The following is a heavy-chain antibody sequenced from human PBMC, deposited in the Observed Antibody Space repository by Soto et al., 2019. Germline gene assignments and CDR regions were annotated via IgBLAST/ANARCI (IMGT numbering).Heavy chain of an antibody. V-gene: IGHV1-18*01. Sequence: ASVKVSCKASGYTFTSYGISWVRQAPGQGLEWMGWISAYNGNTNYAQKLQGRVTMTTDTSTSTAYMELRSLRSDDTAVYYCARDGYIVVVVAATRQAPDYYYYGMDVWGQGTTVTVS. CDR3: ARDGYIVVVVAATRQAPDYYYYGMDV. D-gene: IGHD2-15*01. CDR2: ISAYNGNT. CDR1: GYTFTSYG. J-gene: IGHJ6*02.